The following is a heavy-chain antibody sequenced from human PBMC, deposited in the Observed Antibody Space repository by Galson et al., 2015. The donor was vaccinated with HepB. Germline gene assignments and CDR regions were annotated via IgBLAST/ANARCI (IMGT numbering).Heavy chain of an antibody. V-gene: IGHV1-69*06. CDR3: ARDLGDGIEMGY. CDR2: FIPIFGTA. Sequence: SVKVSCKASGGTFSSYAISWVRQAPGQGLEWMGGFIPIFGTANYAQKFQGRVTITADKSTSTAYMELSSLRSEDTAVCYCARDLGDGIEMGYWGQGTLVTVSS. J-gene: IGHJ4*02. CDR1: GGTFSSYA. D-gene: IGHD1-14*01.